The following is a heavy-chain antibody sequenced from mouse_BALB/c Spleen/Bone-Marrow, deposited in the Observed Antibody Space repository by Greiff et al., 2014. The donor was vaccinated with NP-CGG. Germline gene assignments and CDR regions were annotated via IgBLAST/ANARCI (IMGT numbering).Heavy chain of an antibody. Sequence: VQLQQPGPELVKPGASMKVSCKASGYSFTGYTMNWVKQSHGENLEWIGLINPYNGGIRYNQKFKGKATLTVDKSSSTAYMELLSLTSEDSAVYYCARSGYGRYAMDYWGQGTSVTVSS. CDR2: INPYNGGI. CDR3: ARSGYGRYAMDY. J-gene: IGHJ4*01. V-gene: IGHV1S135*01. CDR1: GYSFTGYT. D-gene: IGHD2-2*01.